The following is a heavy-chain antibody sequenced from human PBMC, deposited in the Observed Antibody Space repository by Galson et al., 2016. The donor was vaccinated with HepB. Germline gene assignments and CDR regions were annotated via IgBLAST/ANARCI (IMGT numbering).Heavy chain of an antibody. CDR1: GFNFSSDW. J-gene: IGHJ4*02. V-gene: IGHV5-51*01. Sequence: QSGAEVKKPRESLKISCKTSGFNFSSDWIGWVRQVPGKGLEWMGIIYPVASNAAYSASFQGHVIISADKSISTAYLQWSSLKASDTAMYYCAKKRAGYNYWGQGTLVTFSS. CDR3: AKKRAGYNY. CDR2: IYPVASNA. D-gene: IGHD5-24*01.